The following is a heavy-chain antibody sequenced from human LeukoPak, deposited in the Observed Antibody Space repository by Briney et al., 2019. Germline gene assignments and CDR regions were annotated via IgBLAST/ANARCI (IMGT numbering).Heavy chain of an antibody. D-gene: IGHD3-10*01. V-gene: IGHV3-7*01. CDR3: GRASRTLVRGEIGY. CDR2: IKEDGSAK. J-gene: IGHJ4*02. Sequence: PGGSLRLSCAASGFTFSDYYMNWVRQAPGKGLEWVANIKEDGSAKFYVDSLKGRFTVSRDNAKNSLYLQMNSLRAEDTAVYYCGRASRTLVRGEIGYWGQGTLVTVSS. CDR1: GFTFSDYY.